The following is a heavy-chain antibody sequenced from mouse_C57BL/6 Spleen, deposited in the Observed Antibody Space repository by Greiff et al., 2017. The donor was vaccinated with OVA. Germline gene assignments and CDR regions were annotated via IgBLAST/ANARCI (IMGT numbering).Heavy chain of an antibody. J-gene: IGHJ1*03. Sequence: EVQLQQSGPELVKPGASVKIPCKASGYTFTDYHMDWVKQSHGKSLEWIGDINPKTGGTIYNQKFKGKATLTVEKSSSTAYMELSRLTSADTAFYYYSRSSTYWYFDVWGTGTTVTVSS. CDR3: SRSSTYWYFDV. CDR2: INPKTGGT. V-gene: IGHV1-18*01. D-gene: IGHD2-14*01. CDR1: GYTFTDYH.